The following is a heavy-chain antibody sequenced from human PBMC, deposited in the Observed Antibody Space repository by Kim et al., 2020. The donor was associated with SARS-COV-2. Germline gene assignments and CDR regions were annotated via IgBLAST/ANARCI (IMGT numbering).Heavy chain of an antibody. Sequence: GGSLRLSCAASGFTFDDYAMHWVRQAPGKGLEWVSGISWNSGSIGYADSVKGRFTISRDNAKNSLYLQMNSLRAEDTALYYCAKDTLDYGDFYDAFDIWGQGTMVTVSS. J-gene: IGHJ3*02. CDR1: GFTFDDYA. CDR2: ISWNSGSI. V-gene: IGHV3-9*01. D-gene: IGHD4-17*01. CDR3: AKDTLDYGDFYDAFDI.